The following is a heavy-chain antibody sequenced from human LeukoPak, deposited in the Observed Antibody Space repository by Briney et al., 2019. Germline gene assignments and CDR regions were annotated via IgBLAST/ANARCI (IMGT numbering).Heavy chain of an antibody. CDR3: ARLRAASTGSGWFDP. Sequence: ASVKVSCKASGYTFSSFGIGWVRQAPGQGLEWMGWISGYNGNTKYAQKLLGRITITTDTSTSTSYMELRSLRSDDTAVYYCARLRAASTGSGWFDPWGQGTLVTVSS. CDR2: ISGYNGNT. J-gene: IGHJ5*02. V-gene: IGHV1-18*01. D-gene: IGHD2-2*01. CDR1: GYTFSSFG.